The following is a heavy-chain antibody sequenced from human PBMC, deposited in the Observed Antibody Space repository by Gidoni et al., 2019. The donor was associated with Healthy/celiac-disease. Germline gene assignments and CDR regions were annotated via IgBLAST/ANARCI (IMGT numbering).Heavy chain of an antibody. CDR1: AGSISSGGYY. CDR2: IYYSGST. V-gene: IGHV4-31*03. Sequence: QVQLQESGPGLVKHSQTLSLTCTVSAGSISSGGYYWSWIRQHPGKGLEWIGYIYYSGSTYYNPSLKIRVTLSVYTSKNQFSLKLSSVTAADTAVYYCARDPGRKGYFQHWVQGTLVTVSS. CDR3: ARDPGRKGYFQH. J-gene: IGHJ1*01.